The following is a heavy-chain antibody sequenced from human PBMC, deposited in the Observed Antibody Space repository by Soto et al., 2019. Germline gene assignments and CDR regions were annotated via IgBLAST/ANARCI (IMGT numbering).Heavy chain of an antibody. V-gene: IGHV3-33*01. CDR2: IWYDGS. D-gene: IGHD2-15*01. CDR3: AREYSLAVVLPGY. CDR1: GFTFSSYG. J-gene: IGHJ4*02. Sequence: QVQLVESGGGVVQPGRSLRLSCAASGFTFSSYGMYWVRQAPGKGLEWVAEIWYDGSRDNSKNTVFLQMNSLRAEDTGVYYCAREYSLAVVLPGYWGQGTLVTVSS.